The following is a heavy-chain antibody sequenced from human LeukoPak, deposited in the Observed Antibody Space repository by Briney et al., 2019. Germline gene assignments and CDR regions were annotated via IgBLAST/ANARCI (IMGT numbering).Heavy chain of an antibody. V-gene: IGHV4-39*07. CDR2: IYYSGST. CDR3: ARDDRGYYYDSSGYSDY. CDR1: GGSISSSSYY. J-gene: IGHJ4*02. Sequence: SETLSLTCTVSGGSISSSSYYWGWIRQPPGKGLEWIGSIYYSGSTYYNPSLESRVTISVDTSKNQFSLKLSSVTAADTAVYYCARDDRGYYYDSSGYSDYWGQGTLVTVSS. D-gene: IGHD3-22*01.